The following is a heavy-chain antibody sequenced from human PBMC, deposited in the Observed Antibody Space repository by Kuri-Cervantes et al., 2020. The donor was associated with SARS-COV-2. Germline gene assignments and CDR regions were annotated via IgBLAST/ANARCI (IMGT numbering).Heavy chain of an antibody. Sequence: GGSLRLSCAASGFTFSSYSMNWVRQAPGKGLEWVSSISSGSSYISYADSMKGRFTISRDNAKNSLYLQMNSLRAEDTAVYYCARGNYVMYSRWPTAPSDYWGQGTLVTVSS. CDR1: GFTFSSYS. J-gene: IGHJ4*02. V-gene: IGHV3-21*01. CDR3: ARGNYVMYSRWPTAPSDY. CDR2: ISSGSSYI. D-gene: IGHD3-16*01.